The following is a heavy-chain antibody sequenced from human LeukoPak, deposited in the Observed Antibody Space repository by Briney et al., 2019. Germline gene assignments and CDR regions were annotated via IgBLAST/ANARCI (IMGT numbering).Heavy chain of an antibody. CDR1: GFTFSRYA. D-gene: IGHD2-15*01. Sequence: PGGSLRLSCAASGFTFSRYAMHWVRQAPGKGLEWVAVIEYDGSNKYYADSVKGRLTISRDNSKNTLYLQLNSLRAEDTAVFYCARDRDNEDYFDYWGQGTLVTVSS. CDR2: IEYDGSNK. V-gene: IGHV3-30-3*01. CDR3: ARDRDNEDYFDY. J-gene: IGHJ4*02.